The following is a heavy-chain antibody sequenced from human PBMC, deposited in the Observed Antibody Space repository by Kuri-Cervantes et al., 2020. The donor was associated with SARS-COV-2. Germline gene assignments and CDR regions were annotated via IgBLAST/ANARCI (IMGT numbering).Heavy chain of an antibody. CDR3: ARVGVATGGFWFDP. D-gene: IGHD5-12*01. CDR1: RGSISSTSYY. J-gene: IGHJ5*02. CDR2: IYYLGNT. V-gene: IGHV4-39*07. Sequence: SETLSLTCSVSRGSISSTSYYWAWIRQPPGKGLEWIGSIYYLGNTFYNPSLKSRVTISVDRSKNQFSLKLSSVTAADTAVYYCARVGVATGGFWFDPWGQGTLVTVSS.